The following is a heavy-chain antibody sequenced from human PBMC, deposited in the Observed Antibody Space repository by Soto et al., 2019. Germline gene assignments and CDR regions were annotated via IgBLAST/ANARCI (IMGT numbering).Heavy chain of an antibody. CDR1: GDSFTYYL. V-gene: IGHV5-51*01. J-gene: IGHJ4*02. CDR2: IYPGDSDT. Sequence: EVQLVQSGAEVKKPGESLKISCKGSGDSFTYYLIAWLRQMPGKGLEWMGIIYPGDSDTRYSPSFQGQVTISADKSIYTAYLQWSSLKASDTAMYYCARSDYDSSAYFGKTGTFVFWGQGTLVTVSS. CDR3: ARSDYDSSAYFGKTGTFVF. D-gene: IGHD3-22*01.